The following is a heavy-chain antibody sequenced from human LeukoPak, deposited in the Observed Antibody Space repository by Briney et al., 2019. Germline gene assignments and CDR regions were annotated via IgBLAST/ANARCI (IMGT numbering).Heavy chain of an antibody. Sequence: GESLQISCQGSGYSFTSYWIGWVRPMPGKGLEWMGIIYPGDSDTRYSPSFQGQVTISADKSISTAYLQWSSLKASDTAMYYCARGDCSSTSCYGLNDAFDIWGQGTMVTVSS. J-gene: IGHJ3*02. CDR1: GYSFTSYW. V-gene: IGHV5-51*01. CDR2: IYPGDSDT. CDR3: ARGDCSSTSCYGLNDAFDI. D-gene: IGHD2-2*01.